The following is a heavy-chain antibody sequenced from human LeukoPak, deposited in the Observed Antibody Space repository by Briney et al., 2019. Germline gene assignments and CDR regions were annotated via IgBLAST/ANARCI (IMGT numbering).Heavy chain of an antibody. J-gene: IGHJ5*02. CDR3: AKDRSSSYTRDWFDP. D-gene: IGHD6-13*01. V-gene: IGHV4-4*07. CDR2: IYNSESI. CDR1: GGSISGYY. Sequence: SETLSLTCTVSGGSISGYYWSWIRQPAGKGLEWIGRIYNSESINYNPSLKSRVTMSIDTSKNQFSLKLNSVTAADTAVYYCAKDRSSSYTRDWFDPWGQGVLVTVSS.